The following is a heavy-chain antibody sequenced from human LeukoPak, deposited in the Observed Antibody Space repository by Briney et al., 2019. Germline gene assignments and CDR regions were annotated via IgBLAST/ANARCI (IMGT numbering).Heavy chain of an antibody. V-gene: IGHV3-74*03. D-gene: IGHD2-2*01. CDR1: GFTFSDTW. CDR3: ANDRLSSTVNYYYYMDV. Sequence: GGSLRLSCAASGFTFSDTWMHWVRQAPGEGLGGVSRIRSDGSDTKYAESVKGRFTISRDNAKNTLYVQMNSLRAEDTAVYYCANDRLSSTVNYYYYMDVWGKGTTVTISS. J-gene: IGHJ6*03. CDR2: IRSDGSDT.